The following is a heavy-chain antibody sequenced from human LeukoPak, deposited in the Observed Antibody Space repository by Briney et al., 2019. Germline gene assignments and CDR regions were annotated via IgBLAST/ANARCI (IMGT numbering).Heavy chain of an antibody. CDR1: GFTFSGYA. D-gene: IGHD2-2*01. CDR3: ARDIVVVPAAHYFDY. J-gene: IGHJ4*02. CDR2: ISGSGGST. Sequence: GGSLRLSCAASGFTFSGYAMSWVRQAPGKGLEWVSAISGSGGSTYYADSVKGRFTISRDNSKNTLYLQMNTLRAEDTAVYYCARDIVVVPAAHYFDYWGQGTLVTVSS. V-gene: IGHV3-23*01.